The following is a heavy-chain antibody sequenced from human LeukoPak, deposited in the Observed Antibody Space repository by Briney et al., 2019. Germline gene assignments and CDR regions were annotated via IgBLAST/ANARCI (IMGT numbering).Heavy chain of an antibody. D-gene: IGHD3-10*01. V-gene: IGHV3-74*01. CDR3: VRWGLGKGEAFDI. Sequence: GGSLRLSCAASGFRFSGYWMHWVRQVPGKGLVWVSRINSDGSNTNYADSVKGRFTISRDNAKNTFYLQMNSLRAEDTAVYSCVRWGLGKGEAFDIWGPGTMVTVSS. CDR2: INSDGSNT. J-gene: IGHJ3*02. CDR1: GFRFSGYW.